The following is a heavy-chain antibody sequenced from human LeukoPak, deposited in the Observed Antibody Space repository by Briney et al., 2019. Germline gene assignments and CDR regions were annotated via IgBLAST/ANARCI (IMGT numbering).Heavy chain of an antibody. Sequence: PSGTVSLTCAVSGGSISSNNWWGWVRQPPGKGLEWIGEIYHRGSPNYNPSLKSRVTISIDKSRNHFSLNLSSVTAADTAVYYCARVNINNWHSCDYWGQGTLVTVSS. CDR1: GGSISSNNW. D-gene: IGHD1-1*01. CDR3: ARVNINNWHSCDY. V-gene: IGHV4-4*02. J-gene: IGHJ4*02. CDR2: IYHRGSP.